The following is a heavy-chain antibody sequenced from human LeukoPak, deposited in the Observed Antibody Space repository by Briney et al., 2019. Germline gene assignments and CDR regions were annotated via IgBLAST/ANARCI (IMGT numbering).Heavy chain of an antibody. D-gene: IGHD3-16*01. V-gene: IGHV3-15*01. CDR2: IKSKTDGGTT. CDR3: TTEHDYVWGSYWY. J-gene: IGHJ4*02. Sequence: PGGSLRLSCAASGFTFSNAWMSWVRQAPGKGLEWVGRIKSKTDGGTTDYAAPVKGRFTISRDDSKNTLYLQMNSLKTEDTAVYYCTTEHDYVWGSYWYWGQGILVTVSS. CDR1: GFTFSNAW.